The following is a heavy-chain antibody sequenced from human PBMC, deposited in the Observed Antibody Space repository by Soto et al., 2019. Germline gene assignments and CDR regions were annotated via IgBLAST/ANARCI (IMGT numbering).Heavy chain of an antibody. CDR2: ISGSGGST. V-gene: IGHV3-23*01. CDR1: GLTFSSVA. D-gene: IGHD6-13*01. CDR3: AKGHSSSPSPQYYYSGMDV. Sequence: GGSLRLSXAASGLTFSSVAMSWVRQAPGKGLEWVSGISGSGGSTYHADSVKGRFITSRDNSKNMLYLQMNSVRPEDTAVYYCAKGHSSSPSPQYYYSGMDVWGQGTTVTV. J-gene: IGHJ6*02.